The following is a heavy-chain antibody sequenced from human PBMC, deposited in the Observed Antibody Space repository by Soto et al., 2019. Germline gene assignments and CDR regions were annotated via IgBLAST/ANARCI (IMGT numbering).Heavy chain of an antibody. J-gene: IGHJ6*02. V-gene: IGHV5-10-1*01. CDR1: GYSFTSYW. CDR2: IDPSDSYT. CDR3: ARQIQIWFAKGGYYYGMDV. D-gene: IGHD5-18*01. Sequence: GESLKISCKGSGYSFTSYWISWVRQMPGKGLEWMGRIDPSDSYTNYSPSFQGHVTISADKSISTAYLQWSSLKASDTAMYYCARQIQIWFAKGGYYYGMDVWGQGTRVTVSS.